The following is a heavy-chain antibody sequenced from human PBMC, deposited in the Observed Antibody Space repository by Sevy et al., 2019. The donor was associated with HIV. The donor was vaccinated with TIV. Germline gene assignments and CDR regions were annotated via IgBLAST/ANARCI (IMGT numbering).Heavy chain of an antibody. CDR1: GFTFNTHA. CDR2: ISYDGSAE. J-gene: IGHJ4*02. D-gene: IGHD1-26*01. CDR3: ARDAGYSINWYPEY. Sequence: GGSLRLSCAGSGFTFNTHAMHWVRQAPGKGLEWVAVISYDGSAEFYADSVKGRFTISRDNSENNLYLQMNSLRKEDTAMYYCARDAGYSINWYPEYWGQGILVTVSS. V-gene: IGHV3-30*03.